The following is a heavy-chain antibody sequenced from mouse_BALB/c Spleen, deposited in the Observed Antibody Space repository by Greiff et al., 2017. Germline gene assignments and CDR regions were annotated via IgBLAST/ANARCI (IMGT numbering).Heavy chain of an antibody. CDR3: ARQAVSYYYAMDY. J-gene: IGHJ4*01. Sequence: DVKLQESGGDLVKPGGSLKLSCAASGFTFSSYGMSWVRQTPDKRLEWVATISSGGSYTYYPDSVKGRFTISRDNAKNTLYLQMSSLKSEDTAMYYCARQAVSYYYAMDYWGQGTSVTVSS. V-gene: IGHV5-6*02. CDR1: GFTFSSYG. CDR2: ISSGGSYT.